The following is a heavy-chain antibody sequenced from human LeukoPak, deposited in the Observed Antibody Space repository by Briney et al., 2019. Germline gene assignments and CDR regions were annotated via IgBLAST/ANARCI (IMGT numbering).Heavy chain of an antibody. J-gene: IGHJ3*02. Sequence: PSETLSLTCTVSCVSISSHYWSWIRQAPGKGREWSGYMHYSGSTNYNSSLKSRVTISVDTSNNQFSLKLSSVTAADTAVYYCTGGGDGYNLGAFDIWGQGKMVTVSS. CDR2: MHYSGST. CDR1: CVSISSHY. V-gene: IGHV4-59*11. CDR3: TGGGDGYNLGAFDI. D-gene: IGHD5-24*01.